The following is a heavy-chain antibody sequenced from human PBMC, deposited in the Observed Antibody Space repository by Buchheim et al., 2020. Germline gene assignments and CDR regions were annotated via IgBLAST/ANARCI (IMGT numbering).Heavy chain of an antibody. Sequence: QVQLQESGPGLVKPSQTLSLTCIVSGGSISSGSYYWSWIRQPAGKGLEWIGRIYTSGSTNYNPSLKSSVTIYLTTSKNTFSLGLRSVTAADTAVYYCAREADYDILTAYPRRNFDYWGQRTL. CDR1: GGSISSGSYY. CDR3: AREADYDILTAYPRRNFDY. CDR2: IYTSGST. J-gene: IGHJ4*02. D-gene: IGHD3-9*01. V-gene: IGHV4-61*02.